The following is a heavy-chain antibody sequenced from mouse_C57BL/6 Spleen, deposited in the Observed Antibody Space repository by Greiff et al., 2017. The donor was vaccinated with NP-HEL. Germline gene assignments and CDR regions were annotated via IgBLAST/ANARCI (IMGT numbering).Heavy chain of an antibody. Sequence: EVQLQQSGPELVKPGASVKISCKASGYTFTDYYMNWVKQSHGKSLEWIGDINPNNGGTSYNQKFKGKATLTVDKSSSTAYMELRSLTSEDSAVYYCARRKALLHYAMDYWGQGTSVTVSS. J-gene: IGHJ4*01. V-gene: IGHV1-26*01. D-gene: IGHD1-1*01. CDR2: INPNNGGT. CDR1: GYTFTDYY. CDR3: ARRKALLHYAMDY.